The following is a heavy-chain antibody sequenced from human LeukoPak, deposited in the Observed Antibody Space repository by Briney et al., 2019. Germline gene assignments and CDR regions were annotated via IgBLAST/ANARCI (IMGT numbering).Heavy chain of an antibody. D-gene: IGHD3-10*01. CDR3: ARDLGSVY. CDR2: ISGSGGST. V-gene: IGHV3-23*01. J-gene: IGHJ4*02. CDR1: GFTFSSYA. Sequence: GGSLRLSCAASGFTFSSYAMSWVRQAPGKGLEWVSAISGSGGSTYYADSVKGRFTMSRDNDKNSLYLQMNSLRAEDTAVYYCARDLGSVYWGQGTLVTVSS.